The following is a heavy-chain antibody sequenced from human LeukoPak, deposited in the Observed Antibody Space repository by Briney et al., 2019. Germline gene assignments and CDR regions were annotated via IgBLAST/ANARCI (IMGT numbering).Heavy chain of an antibody. CDR3: ARVGSTGGYYYYMDV. V-gene: IGHV1-2*02. D-gene: IGHD1-14*01. CDR1: GYTFTSYG. CDR2: INPNSGGT. J-gene: IGHJ6*03. Sequence: GASVKVSCKASGYTFTSYGISWVRQAPGQGLEWMGWINPNSGGTNYAQKFQGRVTMTRDTSISTAYMELSRLRSDDTAVYYCARVGSTGGYYYYMDVWGKGTTVTVSS.